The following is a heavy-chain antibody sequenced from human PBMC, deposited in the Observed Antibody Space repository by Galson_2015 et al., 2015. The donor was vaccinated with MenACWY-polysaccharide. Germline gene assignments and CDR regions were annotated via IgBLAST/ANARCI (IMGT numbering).Heavy chain of an antibody. V-gene: IGHV3-48*03. J-gene: IGHJ6*02. D-gene: IGHD3-10*01. Sequence: SLRLSCAASGFNFRSFEMNWVRQAPGKGLEWVSYISGNGRTIYYVDSVKGRFTISRDNARNSLYLQMNSLRAEDTAVYYCARDPEGVRGADYGLYVWGQGTTVTV. CDR1: GFNFRSFE. CDR3: ARDPEGVRGADYGLYV. CDR2: ISGNGRTI.